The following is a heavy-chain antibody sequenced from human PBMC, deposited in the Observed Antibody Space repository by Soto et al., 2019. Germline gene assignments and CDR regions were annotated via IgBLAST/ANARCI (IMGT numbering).Heavy chain of an antibody. CDR3: TRFRGYSYAHVAFDI. J-gene: IGHJ3*02. D-gene: IGHD5-18*01. CDR2: IYPGDSDT. V-gene: IGHV5-51*01. CDR1: GYSFTSYW. Sequence: GESLKISCKGSGYSFTSYWIGWVRQMPGKGLEWMGIIYPGDSDTRYSPSCQGQVTISADKSISTAYLQWSSLKASDTAMYNCTRFRGYSYAHVAFDIWGQGTMVTVSS.